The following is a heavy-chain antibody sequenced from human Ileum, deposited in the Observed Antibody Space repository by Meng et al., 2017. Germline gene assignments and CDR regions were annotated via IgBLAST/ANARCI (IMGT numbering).Heavy chain of an antibody. CDR1: GWSFIVYY. CDR3: ARGGPWFDP. V-gene: IGHV4-34*01. Sequence: PHEGGASLFKLSDTLTHTWAVHGWSFIVYYWSWIRQPQGKWLEWFGEINHSGSHTSPPYLKSRVTISVDTSKNQFSLKLSSVTAADTAVYYCARGGPWFDPWGQGTLVTVSS. J-gene: IGHJ5*02. CDR2: INHSGSH.